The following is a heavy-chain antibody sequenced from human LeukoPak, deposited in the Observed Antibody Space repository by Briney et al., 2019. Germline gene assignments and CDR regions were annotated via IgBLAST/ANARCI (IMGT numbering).Heavy chain of an antibody. CDR3: ARPDDSESFYRANHY. J-gene: IGHJ4*02. V-gene: IGHV3-30*04. Sequence: PGGSLRLSCAASGFSFNTYPMQWVRQAPGKGLEWVAVISNDGNNKYYADSVKGRFTISRDNSNNTLSLQMNGLRVEDTAVYYCARPDDSESFYRANHYWGRGTLVTVS. CDR2: ISNDGNNK. CDR1: GFSFNTYP. D-gene: IGHD3-10*01.